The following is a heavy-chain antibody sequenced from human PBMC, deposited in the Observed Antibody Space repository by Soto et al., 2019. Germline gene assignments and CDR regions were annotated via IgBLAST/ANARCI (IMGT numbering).Heavy chain of an antibody. D-gene: IGHD6-6*01. CDR3: AKDMFSSSSAATVDY. CDR1: GFIFDDYA. V-gene: IGHV3-9*01. Sequence: EVQLVESGGGLAQPGRSLRLSCAASGFIFDDYAMHWVRQAPGKGLEWVSGMSWQSGSIRYADAVKGRFTISRDNAKNTLYLQMNSLRVEDTALYYCAKDMFSSSSAATVDYWGQGILVTVSS. J-gene: IGHJ4*02. CDR2: MSWQSGSI.